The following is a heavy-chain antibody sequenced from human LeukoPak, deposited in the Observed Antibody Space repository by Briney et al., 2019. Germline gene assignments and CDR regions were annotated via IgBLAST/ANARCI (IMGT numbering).Heavy chain of an antibody. CDR2: ISSNGGST. CDR3: ARVSSGSYYYYYMDV. V-gene: IGHV3-64*01. D-gene: IGHD1-26*01. Sequence: GGSLRLSCAASGFTFTRYAMHWVRQAPGKGLEYVSAISSNGGSTYYANSMEGRFTISRDNSKNTLYLQMGSLRAEDMAVYYCARVSSGSYYYYYMDVWGKGTTVTVSS. J-gene: IGHJ6*03. CDR1: GFTFTRYA.